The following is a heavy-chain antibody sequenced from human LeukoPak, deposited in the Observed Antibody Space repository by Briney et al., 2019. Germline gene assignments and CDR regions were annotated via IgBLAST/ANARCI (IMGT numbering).Heavy chain of an antibody. CDR2: ISYDGSNE. CDR3: AKGKDKYYYYYYMDV. CDR1: EFTFSNYG. Sequence: GGSLRLSCAASEFTFSNYGIHWVRQAPGKGLEWVAVISYDGSNEYYADSVKGRFTISRDNSKNTLYLQMNNLRAEDTAVYYCAKGKDKYYYYYYMDVWGKGTTVTVSS. J-gene: IGHJ6*03. D-gene: IGHD2-15*01. V-gene: IGHV3-30*18.